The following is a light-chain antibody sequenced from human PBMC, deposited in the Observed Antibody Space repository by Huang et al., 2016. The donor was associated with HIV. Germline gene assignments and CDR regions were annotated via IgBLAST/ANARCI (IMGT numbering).Light chain of an antibody. CDR3: QQYNDWPPT. CDR1: QTVSNN. J-gene: IGKJ2*01. V-gene: IGKV3-15*01. CDR2: GAS. Sequence: IVMTQSPDTLSVSPGERATLSCRASQTVSNNLAWYQQNPGQSPRLLSYGASTMATGVPVRFSGSGSGTEFALTISSLTSEDFTLYYCQQYNDWPPTFGQGTKLEI.